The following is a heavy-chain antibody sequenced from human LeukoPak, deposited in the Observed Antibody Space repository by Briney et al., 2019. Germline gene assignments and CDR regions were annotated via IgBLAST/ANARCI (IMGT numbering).Heavy chain of an antibody. Sequence: PGGSLRLSCAASGFTFNSYSMHWVRQAPGKGLEWVSAISGSGGSTYSADSVKGRFTISRDTSKNTLYLQMNSLRAEDTAVYYCAKWGCSGSSCYPFAYWGQGTRVTVSS. CDR3: AKWGCSGSSCYPFAY. V-gene: IGHV3-23*01. CDR1: GFTFNSYS. J-gene: IGHJ4*02. D-gene: IGHD2-15*01. CDR2: ISGSGGST.